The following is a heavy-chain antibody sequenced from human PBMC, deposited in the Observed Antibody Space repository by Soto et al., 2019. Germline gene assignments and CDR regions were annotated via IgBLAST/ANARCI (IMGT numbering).Heavy chain of an antibody. Sequence: SETLSLTCTVSGGSISSYYWSWIRQPPGKGLEWIGYIYYSGSTNYNPSLKSRVTISVDTSKNQFSLKLSSVTAEDTAVYYCARITYCSSSSCSPFDFWGQGTLVTVSS. D-gene: IGHD2-2*01. J-gene: IGHJ4*02. CDR3: ARITYCSSSSCSPFDF. V-gene: IGHV4-59*12. CDR2: IYYSGST. CDR1: GGSISSYY.